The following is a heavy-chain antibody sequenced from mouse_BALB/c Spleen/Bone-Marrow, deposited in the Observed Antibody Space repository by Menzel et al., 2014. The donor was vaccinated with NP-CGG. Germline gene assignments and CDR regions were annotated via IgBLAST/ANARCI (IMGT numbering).Heavy chain of an antibody. D-gene: IGHD1-2*01. V-gene: IGHV7-3*02. CDR3: ARDNYYGYHWYFDV. J-gene: IGHJ1*01. Sequence: DVQLVESGGGLVQPGGSLILSCATSGFTFTDYYMSWVRQPPGKALEWLGFIRNKANGYTTEYSASVKGRFTISRDNSQSILYLQMNTLRAEDSATYYCARDNYYGYHWYFDVWGAGTTVTVSS. CDR2: IRNKANGYTT. CDR1: GFTFTDYY.